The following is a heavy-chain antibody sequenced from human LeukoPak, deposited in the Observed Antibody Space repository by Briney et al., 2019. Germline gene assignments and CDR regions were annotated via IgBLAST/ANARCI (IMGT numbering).Heavy chain of an antibody. CDR3: ATDIAAAGWFDP. CDR2: FDPEDGET. Sequence: ASVKVSCKVSGYTLTELSMHWVRQAPGKGLEWMGGFDPEDGETIYAQKFQGRVTMTEDTSTDTAYMELSSLRSEDTAVYYCATDIAAAGWFDPWGQGTLVTVSS. CDR1: GYTLTELS. J-gene: IGHJ5*02. D-gene: IGHD6-13*01. V-gene: IGHV1-24*01.